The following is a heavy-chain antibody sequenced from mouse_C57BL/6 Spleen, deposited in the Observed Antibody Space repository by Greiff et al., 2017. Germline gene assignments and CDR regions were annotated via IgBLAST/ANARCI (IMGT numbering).Heavy chain of an antibody. D-gene: IGHD2-1*01. V-gene: IGHV1-80*01. Sequence: VQLQQSGAELVKPGASVKISCKASGYAFSSYWMNWVKQRPGKGLEWIGQIYPGDGDTNYNGKFKGKATLTADKSSSTAYMQLSSLTSEDSAVYCCARGDLLRTMDYWGQGTSVTVSS. CDR2: IYPGDGDT. CDR1: GYAFSSYW. J-gene: IGHJ4*01. CDR3: ARGDLLRTMDY.